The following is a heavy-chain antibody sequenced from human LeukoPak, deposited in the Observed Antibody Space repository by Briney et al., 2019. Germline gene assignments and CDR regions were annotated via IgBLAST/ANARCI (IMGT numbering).Heavy chain of an antibody. CDR2: IIASGDSA. CDR3: ATHILFWSGLFDS. J-gene: IGHJ4*02. Sequence: GGSLRLSCEASGFSFSTVPMSWVRQVPGKGLECVSYIIASGDSAYYADSVRGRFTISRDNSKNTLYLQMDDLRAEDSAVYYCATHILFWSGLFDSWGQGALVCVSS. CDR1: GFSFSTVP. V-gene: IGHV3-23*01. D-gene: IGHD3-3*01.